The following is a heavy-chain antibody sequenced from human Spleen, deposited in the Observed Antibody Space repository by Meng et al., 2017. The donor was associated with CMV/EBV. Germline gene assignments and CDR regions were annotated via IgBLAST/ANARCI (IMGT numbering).Heavy chain of an antibody. V-gene: IGHV1-2*02. J-gene: IGHJ6*02. CDR2: INPNSGAT. Sequence: ASVKVSCKASGYTFTGYYVHWVRQAPGQGLEWMGWINPNSGATNYAQKFQGRVTTTRDTSINTAYMELSSLRSEDTAVYYCARKRSYYYGMDVWGQGTTVTVSS. CDR3: ARKRSYYYGMDV. CDR1: GYTFTGYY.